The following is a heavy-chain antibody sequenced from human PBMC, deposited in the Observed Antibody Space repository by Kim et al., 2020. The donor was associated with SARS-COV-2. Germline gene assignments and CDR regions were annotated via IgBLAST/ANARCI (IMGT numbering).Heavy chain of an antibody. J-gene: IGHJ6*02. Sequence: RFTISRENSKNTLYLQMNSLRAEDTAVYYCASRIRVTVGGHYYYYYGMDVWGQGTTVTVSS. D-gene: IGHD3-16*01. V-gene: IGHV3-53*01. CDR3: ASRIRVTVGGHYYYYYGMDV.